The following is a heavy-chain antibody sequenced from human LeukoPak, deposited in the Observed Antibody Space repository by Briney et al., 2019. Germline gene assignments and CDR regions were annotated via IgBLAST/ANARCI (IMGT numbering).Heavy chain of an antibody. CDR3: ASLTLTGIDY. CDR1: GFTVSSNY. D-gene: IGHD1-14*01. J-gene: IGHJ4*02. Sequence: PGGSLLLSCAASGFTVSSNYMSWVRQAPGKGLEWVSVIYSGGSTYYADSVKGRFTISRDNSKNTLYLQMNSLRAEDTAVYYCASLTLTGIDYWGQGTLVTVSS. CDR2: IYSGGST. V-gene: IGHV3-53*01.